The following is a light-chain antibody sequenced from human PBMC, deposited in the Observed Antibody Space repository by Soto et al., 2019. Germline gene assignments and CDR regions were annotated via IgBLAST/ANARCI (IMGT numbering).Light chain of an antibody. CDR2: GAS. V-gene: IGKV1-9*01. CDR1: QSIASR. Sequence: DMQMTRSPSSRSASVLDVVTTTVLASQSIASRLNWYQQKPGSAPKLLIYGASTLQSGVPPRFSGSGSGTEFTLTISSLQPEDFASYYCQKLDNFPLTFGQGTRQEI. CDR3: QKLDNFPLT. J-gene: IGKJ5*01.